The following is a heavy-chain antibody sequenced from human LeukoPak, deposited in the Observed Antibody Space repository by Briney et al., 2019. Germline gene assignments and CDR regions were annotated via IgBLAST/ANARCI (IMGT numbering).Heavy chain of an antibody. J-gene: IGHJ4*02. V-gene: IGHV3-74*01. D-gene: IGHD3-16*02. Sequence: GGSLRLSCAASGFTFSSDWMHWVRQVPGKGLVWVSRINGGGSNINYAESVKGRFIISRDNAKNTLYLQMNSLRAEDTAVYYSITSCGSRYRHWDYGGQGPLVTVSS. CDR2: INGGGSNI. CDR3: ITSCGSRYRHWDY. CDR1: GFTFSSDW.